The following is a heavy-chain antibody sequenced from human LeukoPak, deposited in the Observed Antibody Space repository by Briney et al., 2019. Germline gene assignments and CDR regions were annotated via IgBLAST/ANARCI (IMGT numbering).Heavy chain of an antibody. Sequence: PGGSLRLSCAASGFTFSDYYMSWVRQAPGKGLEWVSYISSSSSYKNYADSVKGRFTISRDNAKNSPYLQMNSLRAEDTAVYYCATAPQTHDGILTGTSRPHWFDPWGQGTLVTVSS. D-gene: IGHD3-9*01. CDR2: ISSSSSYK. CDR1: GFTFSDYY. J-gene: IGHJ5*02. CDR3: ATAPQTHDGILTGTSRPHWFDP. V-gene: IGHV3-11*05.